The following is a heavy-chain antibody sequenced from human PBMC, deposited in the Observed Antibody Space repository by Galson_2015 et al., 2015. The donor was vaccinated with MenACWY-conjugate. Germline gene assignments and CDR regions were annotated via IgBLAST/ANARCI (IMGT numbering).Heavy chain of an antibody. CDR2: ISNNGGIT. Sequence: SLRLSCAASGFTFSNYAMSWVRQAPGKGLEWVSAISNNGGITYYADSVKGRFTISRDNSKNTLYLQMNSLRAEETALYYCAKQVWFGEPARGDDHWGQGTLVTVSS. CDR1: GFTFSNYA. CDR3: AKQVWFGEPARGDDH. D-gene: IGHD3-10*01. V-gene: IGHV3-23*01. J-gene: IGHJ4*02.